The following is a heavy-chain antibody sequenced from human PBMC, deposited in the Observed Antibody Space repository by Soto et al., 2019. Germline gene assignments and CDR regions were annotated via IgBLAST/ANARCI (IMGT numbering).Heavy chain of an antibody. CDR3: VRWNGFGDH. CDR1: GFTLSDYG. J-gene: IGHJ4*02. Sequence: EVQLLDSGGGLVQPGGSLRLSYAVSGFTLSDYGVTWVRQAPGKGLEWVSGFSGGGGGTFYADSVKGRFTISRDDSKNTAYLQMNGLGVEDTAVYYCVRWNGFGDHWGQGTLVTVSS. D-gene: IGHD1-1*01. V-gene: IGHV3-23*01. CDR2: FSGGGGGT.